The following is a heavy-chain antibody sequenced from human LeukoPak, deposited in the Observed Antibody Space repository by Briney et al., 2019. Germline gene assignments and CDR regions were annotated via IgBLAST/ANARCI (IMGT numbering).Heavy chain of an antibody. J-gene: IGHJ4*02. CDR3: AREQDVLRLD. CDR1: GFTFSTSA. V-gene: IGHV3-23*01. D-gene: IGHD3-3*01. CDR2: ISNTGGFT. Sequence: GGSLRLSCAASGFTFSTSAMSWVRQAPGKGLEWVSSISNTGGFTYHADSMKGRFTISRDNAKNSLYLQMNSLRAEDTAVYYCAREQDVLRLDWGQGTLVTVSS.